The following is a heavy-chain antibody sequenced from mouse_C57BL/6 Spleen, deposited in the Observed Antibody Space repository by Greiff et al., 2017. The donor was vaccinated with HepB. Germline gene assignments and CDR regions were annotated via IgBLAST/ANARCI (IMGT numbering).Heavy chain of an antibody. CDR3: AREGLPYGFDY. Sequence: QVQLQQPGTELVKPGASVKLSCKASGYTFTSNWMHWVKQRPGQGLEWIGNINPRNVGTNYNEKFQSKATLTVDKSSSTAYMQLSSLTSEDSAVYYGAREGLPYGFDYGGQGTTLTVAS. CDR2: INPRNVGT. CDR1: GYTFTSNW. V-gene: IGHV1-53*01. J-gene: IGHJ2*01. D-gene: IGHD3-1*01.